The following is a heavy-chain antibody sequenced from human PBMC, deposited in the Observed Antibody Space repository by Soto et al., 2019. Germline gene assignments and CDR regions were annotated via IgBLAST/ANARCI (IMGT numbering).Heavy chain of an antibody. Sequence: EVPLLESGGGLVQPGGSLRLSCAASGFSFSNYAMSWVRQPPGKGLEWVSTITGNGGTTYYADSVKGRFTISRDNSQNTLILQVNSLRDEDAGVYYCGRVGLRVGGDYWGQGTLVIV. V-gene: IGHV3-23*01. CDR3: GRVGLRVGGDY. J-gene: IGHJ4*02. CDR2: ITGNGGTT. D-gene: IGHD1-26*01. CDR1: GFSFSNYA.